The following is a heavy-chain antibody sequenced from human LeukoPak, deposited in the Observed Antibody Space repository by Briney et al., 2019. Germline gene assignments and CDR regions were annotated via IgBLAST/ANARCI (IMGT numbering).Heavy chain of an antibody. V-gene: IGHV4-59*01. CDR3: ARAQRTEYDILTGYIFDY. J-gene: IGHJ4*02. CDR2: IYYSGST. CDR1: GGSISSYY. Sequence: NPSETLSLTRTVSGGSISSYYWSWIRQPPGKGLEWIGYIYYSGSTNYNPSLKSRVTISVDTSKNQFSLKLSSVTAADTAVYYCARAQRTEYDILTGYIFDYWGQGTLVTVSS. D-gene: IGHD3-9*01.